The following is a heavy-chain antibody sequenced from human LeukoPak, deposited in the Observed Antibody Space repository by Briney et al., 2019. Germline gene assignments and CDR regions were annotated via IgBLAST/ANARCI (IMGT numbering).Heavy chain of an antibody. CDR3: ARTNGYCSSTSCPSDY. V-gene: IGHV5-51*01. D-gene: IGHD2-2*01. J-gene: IGHJ4*02. Sequence: GESLKISCKGSGYSFTSYWIGWVRQMPGKGLEWRGIIYPGDSDTRYSPSFQGQVTISADKSISTAYLQWSSLKASDTAMYYCARTNGYCSSTSCPSDYWGQGTLVTVSS. CDR2: IYPGDSDT. CDR1: GYSFTSYW.